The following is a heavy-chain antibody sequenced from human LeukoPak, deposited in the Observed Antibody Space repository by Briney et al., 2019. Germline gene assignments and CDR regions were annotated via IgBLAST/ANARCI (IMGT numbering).Heavy chain of an antibody. CDR3: ARHRGLDTAMACFDY. V-gene: IGHV4-59*08. CDR1: GGSISSYY. J-gene: IGHJ4*02. D-gene: IGHD5-18*01. CDR2: IYYSGST. Sequence: SETLSLTCTVSGGSISSYYWSWIRQPPGKGLEWIGYIYYSGSTSYNPSLKSRVTISVDTSKNQFSLKLSSVTAADTAVYYCARHRGLDTAMACFDYWGQGTLVTVSS.